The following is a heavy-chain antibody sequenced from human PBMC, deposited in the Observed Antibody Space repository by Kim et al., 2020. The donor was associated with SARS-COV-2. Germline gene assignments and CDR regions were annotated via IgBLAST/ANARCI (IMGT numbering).Heavy chain of an antibody. V-gene: IGHV3-30*04. J-gene: IGHJ5*02. CDR2: ISSDGRNK. CDR3: ATTGDYEGSWFDP. CDR1: GFTLRNYA. Sequence: GGSLRLSCEASGFTLRNYAMHWVRQAPGKGLEWVALISSDGRNKFYANSVKGRITVSRDNSKNTLFLQINSLRSEDTAVYYCATTGDYEGSWFDPWGQGTQLTVSS. D-gene: IGHD4-17*01.